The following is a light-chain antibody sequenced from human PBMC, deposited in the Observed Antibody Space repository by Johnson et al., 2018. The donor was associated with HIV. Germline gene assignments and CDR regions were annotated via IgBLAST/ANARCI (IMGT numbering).Light chain of an antibody. V-gene: IGLV1-51*02. CDR2: ENN. Sequence: QSVLTQPPSVSAAPGQKVTISCSGSSSNIGNNFVSWYQQLPGTAPKLLIYENNKRPSGIPDRFSGSKSGTSATLGITGLPTGDEADYYCGTWNHSRNIEYVFGPGTKVTVL. J-gene: IGLJ1*01. CDR1: SSNIGNNF. CDR3: GTWNHSRNIEYV.